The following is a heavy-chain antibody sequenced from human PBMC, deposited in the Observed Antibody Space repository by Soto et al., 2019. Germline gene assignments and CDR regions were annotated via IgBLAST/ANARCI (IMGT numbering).Heavy chain of an antibody. Sequence: SETLSLTCTVAGDTISSTSYDWAWNRHPPGKGLEWIGNIHYNGNTKYSPSLKSRVTMSVDTSKNHFSLKLISVTTADTAVYFCAREGNLGRWIQPLDSWGQGTLVTVSS. CDR3: AREGNLGRWIQPLDS. D-gene: IGHD2-2*03. CDR2: IHYNGNT. J-gene: IGHJ4*02. V-gene: IGHV4-61*03. CDR1: GDTISSTSYD.